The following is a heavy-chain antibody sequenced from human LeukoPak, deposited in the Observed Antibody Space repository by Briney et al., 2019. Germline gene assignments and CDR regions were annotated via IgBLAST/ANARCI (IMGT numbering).Heavy chain of an antibody. D-gene: IGHD5-18*01. V-gene: IGHV1-2*02. Sequence: ASVKVSCKASGYTFTSYGISWVRQAPGQGLEWMGWINPNSGGTNYAQKFQGRVTMTRDTSISTAYMELSRLRSDDTAVYYCARDIGYSYGLGDYWGQGTLVTVSS. J-gene: IGHJ4*02. CDR3: ARDIGYSYGLGDY. CDR1: GYTFTSYG. CDR2: INPNSGGT.